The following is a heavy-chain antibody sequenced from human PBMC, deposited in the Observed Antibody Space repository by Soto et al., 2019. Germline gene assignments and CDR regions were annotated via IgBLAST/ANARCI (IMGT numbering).Heavy chain of an antibody. CDR2: VAYDGSKT. CDR3: ARWVGGSMYDNSGKYDS. V-gene: IGHV3-30*03. Sequence: QVQLVESGGGVVQPGRSLRLTCAASGFTFSSNGMHWVRQAPGKGLEWVALVAYDGSKTYYGDCVRGRFTISRDDSENTLSVQMNGLRAEDTAVYYCARWVGGSMYDNSGKYDSWGQGTLVTVSS. D-gene: IGHD3-22*01. J-gene: IGHJ5*01. CDR1: GFTFSSNG.